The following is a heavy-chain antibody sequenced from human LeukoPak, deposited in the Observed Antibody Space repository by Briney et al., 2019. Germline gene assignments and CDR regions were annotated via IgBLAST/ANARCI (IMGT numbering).Heavy chain of an antibody. CDR1: GGSISSDY. CDR2: IYYSVST. V-gene: IGHV4-59*01. J-gene: IGHJ1*01. Sequence: SETLSLTCTVSGGSISSDYSSWIRQPPGKGLEWIGYIYYSVSTNYNTPLKSRVTISVDSSKYQFSLKLSSVTAADTAVYYCARSGGITIFGVVTTPDEYFQHWGQGTLVTVSS. D-gene: IGHD3-3*01. CDR3: ARSGGITIFGVVTTPDEYFQH.